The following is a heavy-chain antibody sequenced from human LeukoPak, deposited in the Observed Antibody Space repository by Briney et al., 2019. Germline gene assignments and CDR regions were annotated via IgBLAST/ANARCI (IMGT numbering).Heavy chain of an antibody. J-gene: IGHJ4*02. CDR1: GFTFSSYA. CDR2: ISGSGGST. D-gene: IGHD6-19*01. Sequence: PGGSLRLSCAASGFTFSSYAMSWVRQAPGKGLEWVSAISGSGGSTYYADSVKGRFTISRDNSKNTLYLQMNSLRVEDTAVYYCAKVAGWRSSGWYKEADYYFDYWGQGTLVTVSS. V-gene: IGHV3-23*01. CDR3: AKVAGWRSSGWYKEADYYFDY.